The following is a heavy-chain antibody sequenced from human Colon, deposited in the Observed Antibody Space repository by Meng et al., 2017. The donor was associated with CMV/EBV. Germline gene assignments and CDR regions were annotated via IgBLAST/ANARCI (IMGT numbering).Heavy chain of an antibody. V-gene: IGHV3-23*01. CDR1: GFTFSSFA. J-gene: IGHJ3*02. CDR2: ISGTGRST. Sequence: GESLKISCAASGFTFSSFAMSWVRQAPGKGLEWVSSISGTGRSTYYADSVKGRFTVSRDNSRNTLYLQMSSLRAEDTAVYYCAKDVLRFMEWPLAFDNWGQGTMVTVSS. CDR3: AKDVLRFMEWPLAFDN. D-gene: IGHD3-3*01.